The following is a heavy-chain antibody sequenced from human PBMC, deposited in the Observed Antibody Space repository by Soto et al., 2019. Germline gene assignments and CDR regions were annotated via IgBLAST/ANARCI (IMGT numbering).Heavy chain of an antibody. Sequence: PGESLKISCKGSGYSFTSYWISWVRQMPGKGLEWMGRIDPSDSYTNYSPSFQGHVTISADKSISTAYLQWSSLKASDTAMYYCARAAVRGVITGYYGMDVWGQGTTVTVSS. J-gene: IGHJ6*02. D-gene: IGHD3-10*01. CDR3: ARAAVRGVITGYYGMDV. CDR2: IDPSDSYT. CDR1: GYSFTSYW. V-gene: IGHV5-10-1*01.